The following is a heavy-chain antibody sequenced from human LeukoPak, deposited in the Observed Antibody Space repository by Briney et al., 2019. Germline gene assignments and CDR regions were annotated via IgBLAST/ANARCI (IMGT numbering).Heavy chain of an antibody. CDR1: GGSLSRYY. D-gene: IGHD1-26*01. CDR2: IYTSGGT. J-gene: IGHJ3*02. CDR3: ARVVLPRGSPLEAFDI. Sequence: TETLSLTCTVSGGSLSRYYWSWIRQPAGKGLECIGRIYTSGGTNYNPSLKRRVTMSVDTSKNQFSLKLSSVTAADTAVYYCARVVLPRGSPLEAFDIWGQGSMVTVSS. V-gene: IGHV4-4*07.